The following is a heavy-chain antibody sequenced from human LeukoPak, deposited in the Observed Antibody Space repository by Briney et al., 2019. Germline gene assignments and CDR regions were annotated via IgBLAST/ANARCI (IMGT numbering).Heavy chain of an antibody. CDR2: IGTAGDT. Sequence: GSLRLSCAASGFTFSSYDMHWVRQATGKGLEWVSAIGTAGDTYYPGSVKGRFTISRENAKNSLYLKMNSMRAGDTAVYYCARGGQWLAYYGMDVWGQGTTVTVSS. CDR3: ARGGQWLAYYGMDV. V-gene: IGHV3-13*01. CDR1: GFTFSSYD. D-gene: IGHD6-19*01. J-gene: IGHJ6*02.